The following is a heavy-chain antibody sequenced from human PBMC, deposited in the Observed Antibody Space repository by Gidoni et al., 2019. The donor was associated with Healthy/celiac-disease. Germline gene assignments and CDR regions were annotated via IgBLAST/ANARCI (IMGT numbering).Heavy chain of an antibody. CDR1: VFTFTTYA. J-gene: IGHJ4*02. Sequence: EVQLLESGGGLVQPGGSLRLSCAASVFTFTTYAMSWVRQAPGKGLEGVSESSGSVDYKYYADSVKGRFSISKDNTKNMLYLQMNSLRAEDTAVYYCAKGGGSGSYYQGHFDYWGQGTLVTVSS. D-gene: IGHD3-10*01. CDR2: SSGSVDYK. CDR3: AKGGGSGSYYQGHFDY. V-gene: IGHV3-23*01.